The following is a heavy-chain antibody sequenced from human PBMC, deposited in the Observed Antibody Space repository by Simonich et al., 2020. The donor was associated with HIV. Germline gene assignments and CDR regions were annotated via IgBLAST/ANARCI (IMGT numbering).Heavy chain of an antibody. D-gene: IGHD6-13*01. CDR3: ARLTAGGLGEYFQH. CDR1: GGSFSGYY. CDR2: IHHIGNT. V-gene: IGHV4-34*01. Sequence: QVQLQQWGAGLLKPSETLSLTCAVYGGSFSGYYWSWIRQPPGKGLEWIGEIHHIGNTNYNPSLKSRVTISVDTSKNQFSLKLSSVTAADTAVYYCARLTAGGLGEYFQHWGQGTLVTVSS. J-gene: IGHJ1*01.